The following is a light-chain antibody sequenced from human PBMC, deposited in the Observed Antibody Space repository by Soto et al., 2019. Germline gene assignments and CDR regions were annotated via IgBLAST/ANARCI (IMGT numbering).Light chain of an antibody. CDR1: QSISSF. J-gene: IGKJ4*01. V-gene: IGKV3-11*01. CDR3: QQHFSSPFT. Sequence: DIGLSQTPASPSWSEGERVTVACRASQSISSFLNWYQQKPGKAPKLLIYGASSMATGIPARFSGSGSGTDFTLTISSLEPEDFAAYDCQQHFSSPFTFGRGTKVDIK. CDR2: GAS.